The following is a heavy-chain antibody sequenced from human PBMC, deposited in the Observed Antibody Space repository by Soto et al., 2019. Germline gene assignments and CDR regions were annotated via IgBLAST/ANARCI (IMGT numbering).Heavy chain of an antibody. J-gene: IGHJ3*01. CDR3: AKTRGVRVLEAFDV. D-gene: IGHD1-1*01. V-gene: IGHV3-23*01. CDR2: VGSDGGST. Sequence: GGPLRPSCAVSGFPFSSRAMSWVRRAPGKGLEWVSSVGSDGGSTYYADSVRGRFTISRDNSKNTVFLQMNSLRAEDTALYYCAKTRGVRVLEAFDVWGQGTMVTV. CDR1: GFPFSSRA.